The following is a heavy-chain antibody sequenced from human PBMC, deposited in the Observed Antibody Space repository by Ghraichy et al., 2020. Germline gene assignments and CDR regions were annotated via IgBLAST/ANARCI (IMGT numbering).Heavy chain of an antibody. CDR2: LGGRGTGT. V-gene: IGHV3-23*01. Sequence: GASLRLSCVASGFTFSNHALSWVRQAPGEGLEWVAGLGGRGTGTHYADSVRGRFTISRDNSKNTLSLQMSSLRVEDTALYYCARRSGYDTDHFDYWGQGTLVSVSS. D-gene: IGHD5-12*01. CDR3: ARRSGYDTDHFDY. J-gene: IGHJ4*02. CDR1: GFTFSNHA.